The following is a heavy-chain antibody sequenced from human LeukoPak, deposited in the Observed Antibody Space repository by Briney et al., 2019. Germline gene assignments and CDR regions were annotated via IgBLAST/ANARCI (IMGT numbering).Heavy chain of an antibody. Sequence: GGSLRLSCAASGFIFSSYAMSWVRQAPGKGLEWVSVISGSGDTTYYADSVKGRFTISRDNSKNTLYLQMNSLRAEDTAVYYCATNYYASGSHEYFQHWGQGTLVTVSS. J-gene: IGHJ1*01. V-gene: IGHV3-23*01. CDR1: GFIFSSYA. CDR2: ISGSGDTT. CDR3: ATNYYASGSHEYFQH. D-gene: IGHD3-10*01.